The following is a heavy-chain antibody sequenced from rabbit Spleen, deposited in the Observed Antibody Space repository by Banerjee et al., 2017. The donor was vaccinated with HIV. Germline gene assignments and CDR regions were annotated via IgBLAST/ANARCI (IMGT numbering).Heavy chain of an antibody. V-gene: IGHV1S43*01. CDR2: IYAAKGST. J-gene: IGHJ6*01. CDR3: ARDTGSSFSSYGMDL. D-gene: IGHD8-1*01. CDR1: GFDLNSYYY. Sequence: QEQLVESGGGLVKPGASLTLTCRASGFDLNSYYYISWVRQAPGKGLEWIGIIYAAKGSTNYASWVNGRFTISSDNAQSTVDLKMTSLTAADTATYFCARDTGSSFSSYGMDLWGPGTLVTVS.